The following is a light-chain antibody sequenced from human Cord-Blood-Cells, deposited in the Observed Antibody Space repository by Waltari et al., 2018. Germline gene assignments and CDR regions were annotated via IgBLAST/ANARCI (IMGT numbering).Light chain of an antibody. CDR3: QQSYSTPYT. CDR1: QSISSY. Sequence: IQLTYSPSFLSACVGDSVTNTCRASQSISSYLYWYQQKPGKAPKLLIYAASSLQSGVPSRFSGSGSGTDFTLTISSLQPEDFATYYCQQSYSTPYTFGQGTKLEIK. J-gene: IGKJ2*01. V-gene: IGKV1-39*01. CDR2: AAS.